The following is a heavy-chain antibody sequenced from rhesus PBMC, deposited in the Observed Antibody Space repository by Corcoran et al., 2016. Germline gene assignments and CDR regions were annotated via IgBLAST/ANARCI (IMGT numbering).Heavy chain of an antibody. J-gene: IGHJ6*01. CDR1: GGSISSSNW. CDR3: AREPYCSSTYCSSEGDGLDS. D-gene: IGHD2-15*01. CDR2: IGGSRGST. V-gene: IGHV4-65*01. Sequence: QVQLQESGPGLVKPSETLSLTCAVSGGSISSSNWWSWIRQPPGKGLEWICYIGGSRGSTYYNPSLKSRVTISTDTSKNQFSLKLSSVTAADTAVYYCAREPYCSSTYCSSEGDGLDSWGQGVVVTVSS.